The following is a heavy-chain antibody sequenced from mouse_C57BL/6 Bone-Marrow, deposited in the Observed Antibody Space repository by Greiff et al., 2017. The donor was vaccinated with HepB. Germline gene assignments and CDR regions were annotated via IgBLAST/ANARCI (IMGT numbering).Heavy chain of an antibody. V-gene: IGHV1-74*01. CDR1: GYTFTSYW. D-gene: IGHD2-3*01. CDR3: AIGWLLREGFAY. J-gene: IGHJ3*01. Sequence: QVQLQQPGAELVKPGASVKVSCKASGYTFTSYWMHWVKQRPGQGLEWIGRIHPSDSDTNYNQKFKGKATLTVDKSSSTAYMQLSSLTSEESAVYYCAIGWLLREGFAYWGQGTLVTVSA. CDR2: IHPSDSDT.